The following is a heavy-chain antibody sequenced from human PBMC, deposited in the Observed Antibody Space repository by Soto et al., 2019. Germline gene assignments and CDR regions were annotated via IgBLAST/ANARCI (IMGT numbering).Heavy chain of an antibody. D-gene: IGHD1-26*01. CDR1: GGSITSSSCY. CDR3: ATQEVGGSYVYTFDP. Sequence: LHLRESGPGLVKPSETLSLTCTVSGGSITSSSCYWGWIREPPGKGLEWIGSIYYSGSTYYNPSLMSRVTISVDTSKNTFSLKLSSVTAEATAVYYCATQEVGGSYVYTFDPWGQGPLVTVSS. V-gene: IGHV4-39*01. J-gene: IGHJ5*02. CDR2: IYYSGST.